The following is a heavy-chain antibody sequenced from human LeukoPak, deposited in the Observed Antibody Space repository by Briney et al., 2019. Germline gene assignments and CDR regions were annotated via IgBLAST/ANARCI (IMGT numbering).Heavy chain of an antibody. D-gene: IGHD3-10*01. CDR3: ARGPGVLLWFGESEMEGNWFDP. CDR2: IYYSGST. CDR1: GGSISSSSYY. Sequence: SETLSLTCTVSGGSISSSSYYWGWIRQPPGKGLEWIGSIYYSGSTYYNPSLKSRVTISVDTSKNQFSLKLSSVTAADTAVYYCARGPGVLLWFGESEMEGNWFDPWGQGTLVTVSS. J-gene: IGHJ5*02. V-gene: IGHV4-39*01.